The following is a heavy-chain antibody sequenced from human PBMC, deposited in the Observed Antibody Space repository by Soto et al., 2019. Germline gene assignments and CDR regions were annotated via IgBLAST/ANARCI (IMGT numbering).Heavy chain of an antibody. J-gene: IGHJ4*02. CDR3: ARDLEKRTYYDFRSGSVH. Sequence: EVQLVESGGGLVQPGGSLRLSCAPSGFSFSTYWMSWVRQAPGKGLEWVANIKQDGSETYYVDSVKGRFTISRDNAKNSLFLQMNSLRAEDTAVYYCARDLEKRTYYDFRSGSVHLGQGTLVTVSS. V-gene: IGHV3-7*01. CDR1: GFSFSTYW. D-gene: IGHD3-3*01. CDR2: IKQDGSET.